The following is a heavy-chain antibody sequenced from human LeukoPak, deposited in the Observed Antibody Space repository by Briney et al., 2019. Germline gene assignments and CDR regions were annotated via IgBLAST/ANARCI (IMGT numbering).Heavy chain of an antibody. J-gene: IGHJ4*02. CDR1: GYTFTQFT. V-gene: IGHV7-4-1*02. D-gene: IGHD3-22*01. Sequence: ASVKVSCKASGYTFTQFTMNWVRQAPGQGLEWMGWINTNTGNPTYAQGFTGRFVFTLDTSVNTAYLQISSLRPEDTAVYYCARGHYDNSWGQRTLVTVSS. CDR2: INTNTGNP. CDR3: ARGHYDNS.